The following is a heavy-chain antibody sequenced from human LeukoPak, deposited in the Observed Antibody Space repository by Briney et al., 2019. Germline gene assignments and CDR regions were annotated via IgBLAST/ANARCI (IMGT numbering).Heavy chain of an antibody. J-gene: IGHJ4*02. V-gene: IGHV3-7*03. CDR1: GFTFSSYW. CDR2: IKQDGSEK. D-gene: IGHD3-10*01. CDR3: ARDKAGWFGEFDY. Sequence: GGSLRLSCAASGFTFSSYWMSWVRQAPGKGLEWVANIKQDGSEKYYVDSVKGRFTISRDNAKNSLYLQMNSLRVEDTAVYYCARDKAGWFGEFDYWGQGTLVIVSS.